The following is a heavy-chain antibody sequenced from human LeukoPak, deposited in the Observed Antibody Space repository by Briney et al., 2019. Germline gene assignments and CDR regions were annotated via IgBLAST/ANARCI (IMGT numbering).Heavy chain of an antibody. CDR2: ISYNGSNK. V-gene: IGHV3-30-3*01. J-gene: IGHJ4*02. D-gene: IGHD5-18*01. Sequence: PGRSLRLSCAASGFTFSSYAMHWVRQAPGKGLEWVAVISYNGSNKYYADSVKGRFTISRDNSKNTLYLQMNSLRAEDTAVYYCAREGEGYGTLPFDYWGQGTLVTVSS. CDR1: GFTFSSYA. CDR3: AREGEGYGTLPFDY.